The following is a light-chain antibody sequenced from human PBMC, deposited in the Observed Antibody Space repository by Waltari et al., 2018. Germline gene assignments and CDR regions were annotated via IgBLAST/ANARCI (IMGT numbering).Light chain of an antibody. Sequence: DLQLTQSPSFLSASVGDRVTITCRASQGISSYLAWYQQKPGKAPKLLIYAASTLQSGVPSMFSGSGSGTEFTLTISSLQPEDFATYYCQQLNSYRTFGGGTKVEIK. CDR2: AAS. CDR3: QQLNSYRT. V-gene: IGKV1-9*01. CDR1: QGISSY. J-gene: IGKJ4*01.